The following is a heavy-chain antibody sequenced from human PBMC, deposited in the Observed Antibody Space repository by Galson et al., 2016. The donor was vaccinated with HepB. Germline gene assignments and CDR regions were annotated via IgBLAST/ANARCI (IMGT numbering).Heavy chain of an antibody. CDR2: IEPSDSYT. CDR3: ARQGSSAGELYYYYGMDV. Sequence: QSGAEVKKPGESLRISCKDSGYSFSTYWSICVRQMPGKGLVWKGRIEPSDSYTHYSPSFQGPVTISADKSISTAYLQWSSLKASDTGIYYCARQGSSAGELYYYYGMDVWGQGTTVTVSS. D-gene: IGHD2-15*01. CDR1: GYSFSTYW. J-gene: IGHJ6*02. V-gene: IGHV5-10-1*01.